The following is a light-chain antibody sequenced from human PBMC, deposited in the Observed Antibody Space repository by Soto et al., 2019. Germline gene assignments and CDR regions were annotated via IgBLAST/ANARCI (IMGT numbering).Light chain of an antibody. J-gene: IGKJ1*01. CDR2: KTS. V-gene: IGKV1-5*03. CDR1: QSISIW. Sequence: DIHMTQSPSTLSASVGDRVTITCRASQSISIWLAWYEQKPGKAPNLLIYKTSSLESGVPSRFSGSGSGTEFILVIGSIEPDDFATNYCQHYNDYCLTFGRGTKVEIK. CDR3: QHYNDYCLT.